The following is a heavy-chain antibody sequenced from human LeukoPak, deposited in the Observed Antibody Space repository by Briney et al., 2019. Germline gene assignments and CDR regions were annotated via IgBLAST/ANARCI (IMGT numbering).Heavy chain of an antibody. J-gene: IGHJ6*03. CDR2: IYSGGST. Sequence: GGSLRLSCAASGFTVSSNYMSWVRQAPGKGREWVSVIYSGGSTYYADSVKCRFTISRDNSKNTLYLQMNSLRAEDTAVYYCARVDGYYYYYMDVWGKGTTVTVSS. D-gene: IGHD5-24*01. V-gene: IGHV3-53*01. CDR3: ARVDGYYYYYMDV. CDR1: GFTVSSNY.